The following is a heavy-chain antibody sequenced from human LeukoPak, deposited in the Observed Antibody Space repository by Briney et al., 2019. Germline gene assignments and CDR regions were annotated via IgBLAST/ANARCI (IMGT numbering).Heavy chain of an antibody. D-gene: IGHD1-26*01. CDR3: ARESGSYYYYYMDV. Sequence: SETLSLTCTVSGGSISSGSYYWSWIRQPAGKGLEWIGRIYTSGSTNYNPSLKGRVTISVDTPKNQFSLKLSSVTAADTAVYYCARESGSYYYYYMDVWGKGTTVTVSS. J-gene: IGHJ6*03. CDR1: GGSISSGSYY. V-gene: IGHV4-61*02. CDR2: IYTSGST.